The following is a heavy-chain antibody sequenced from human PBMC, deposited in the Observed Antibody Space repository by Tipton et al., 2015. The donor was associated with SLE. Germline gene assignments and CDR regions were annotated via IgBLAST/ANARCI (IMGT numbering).Heavy chain of an antibody. CDR3: ARDRGVARGAFDI. CDR2: IKQDGSEK. V-gene: IGHV3-7*01. CDR1: GFTFSSYW. J-gene: IGHJ3*02. Sequence: SLRLSCAASGFTFSSYWMSWVRQAPGKGLEWVANIKQDGSEKYYVDSVKGRFTISRDNAKNPLYLQMNSLRAEDTAVYYCARDRGVARGAFDIWGQGTMVTVSS. D-gene: IGHD3-10*01.